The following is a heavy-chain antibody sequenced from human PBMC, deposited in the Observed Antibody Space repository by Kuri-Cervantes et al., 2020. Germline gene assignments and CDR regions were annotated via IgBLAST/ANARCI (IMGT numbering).Heavy chain of an antibody. CDR1: GYTFTSYA. CDR2: INTNTGNP. CDR3: AKDITDQGYCLNGVCYAFDI. J-gene: IGHJ3*02. Sequence: ASVKVSCKASGYTFTSYAMNWVRQAPGQGLEWMGWINTNTGNPTYAQGFTGRFVFSLDTSVSTAYLQICSLKAEDTAVYYCAKDITDQGYCLNGVCYAFDIWGQGTMVTVSS. V-gene: IGHV7-4-1*01. D-gene: IGHD2-8*01.